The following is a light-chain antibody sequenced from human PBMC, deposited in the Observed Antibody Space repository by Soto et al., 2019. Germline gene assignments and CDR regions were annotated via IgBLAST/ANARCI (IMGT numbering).Light chain of an antibody. V-gene: IGKV1-39*01. CDR2: GAS. Sequence: DIQITQSPSSLSAAVVDRVTITCRASQSISSYLNWYQHKPWNAPKVLMYGASTRATGIPARFSSSGSGTEFTLPISSLQSEDFAVYYCQQYNTWPAITFGQGTRLEIK. CDR1: QSISSY. CDR3: QQYNTWPAIT. J-gene: IGKJ5*01.